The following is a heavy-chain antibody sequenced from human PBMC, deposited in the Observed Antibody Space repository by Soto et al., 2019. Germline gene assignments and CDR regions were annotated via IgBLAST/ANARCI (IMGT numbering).Heavy chain of an antibody. J-gene: IGHJ5*02. CDR1: GIVFSDY. Sequence: QVQLVESGGGLVKPGGSLRLSCAASGIVFSDYMSWVRQAPGKGLEWLSYISGSGRTIYSADSVTGRFTISRDNATNSLYLQMNNVRTEATAVYYCARLPFPWGWFDPWGQGTLVTVSS. V-gene: IGHV3-11*01. CDR3: ARLPFPWGWFDP. D-gene: IGHD3-16*01. CDR2: ISGSGRTI.